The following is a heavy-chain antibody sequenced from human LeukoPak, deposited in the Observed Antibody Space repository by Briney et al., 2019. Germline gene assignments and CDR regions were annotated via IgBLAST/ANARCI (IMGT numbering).Heavy chain of an antibody. CDR3: AKISGGGDAFDI. D-gene: IGHD1-26*01. CDR1: GFTFSSYA. Sequence: GGSLRLSCAASGFTFSSYAVSWVRQTPGKGLEWVSAISSSGGSTYYADSVKGRFIISRDNSKNTLYLEKNSLRAEDTAVYYCAKISGGGDAFDIWGPGTMVTVSS. CDR2: ISSSGGST. J-gene: IGHJ3*02. V-gene: IGHV3-23*01.